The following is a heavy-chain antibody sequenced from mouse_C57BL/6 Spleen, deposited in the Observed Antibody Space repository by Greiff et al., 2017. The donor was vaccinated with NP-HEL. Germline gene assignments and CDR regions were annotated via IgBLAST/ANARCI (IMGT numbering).Heavy chain of an antibody. Sequence: EVKLLESGGGLVKPGGSLKLSCAASGFTFSDYGMHWVRQAPGKGLEWVAYISSGSSSIYYADTVKGRFTISRDKAKNTLFLQMPSLGSEDTAMYYCAWQDLGTDYWGQGTTLTVSS. D-gene: IGHD3-1*01. J-gene: IGHJ2*01. CDR1: GFTFSDYG. CDR2: ISSGSSSI. CDR3: AWQDLGTDY. V-gene: IGHV5-17*01.